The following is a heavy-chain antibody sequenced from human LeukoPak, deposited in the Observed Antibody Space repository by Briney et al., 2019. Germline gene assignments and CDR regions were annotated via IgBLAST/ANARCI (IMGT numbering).Heavy chain of an antibody. CDR1: GSSISSSSYY. J-gene: IGHJ3*02. CDR3: ARLGRYCSSTSCYASDI. CDR2: IYYSGTT. D-gene: IGHD2-2*01. V-gene: IGHV4-39*01. Sequence: PSETLSLTCTVSGSSISSSSYYWGWIRQPPGTGLEWIGSIYYSGTTYYNPSLTSRLTISVDTSKNQFSLKLSSVTAADTAVCYCARLGRYCSSTSCYASDIWGQGTMVTVSS.